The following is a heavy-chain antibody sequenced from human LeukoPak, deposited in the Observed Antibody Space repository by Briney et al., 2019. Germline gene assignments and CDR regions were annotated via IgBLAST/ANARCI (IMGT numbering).Heavy chain of an antibody. CDR3: ATDAGLYASGTFSR. D-gene: IGHD3-10*01. J-gene: IGHJ4*02. CDR1: GGTFSSYA. CDR2: IIPILGIA. Sequence: GASVKVSCKASGGTFSSYAISWVRQAPGQGLEWMGRIIPILGIANYAQKFQGRVTITADKSTSTAYMELSSLRSEDTAVYYCATDAGLYASGTFSRWGQGTLVTVSS. V-gene: IGHV1-69*04.